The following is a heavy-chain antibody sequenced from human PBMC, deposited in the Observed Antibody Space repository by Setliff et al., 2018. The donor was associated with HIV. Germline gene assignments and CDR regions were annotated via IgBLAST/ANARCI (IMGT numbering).Heavy chain of an antibody. D-gene: IGHD4-17*01. J-gene: IGHJ3*02. CDR2: ISISGGAT. CDR1: GFTFSSYA. CDR3: VKVFDYGIDGFDI. Sequence: GGSLRLSCAASGFTFSSYAMTWVRQPPGKGLEWVSAISISGGATTYADAVRGRVTISKDNTKNTLYLQMNSLRAEDTAVYYCVKVFDYGIDGFDIWGQGTLVTVS. V-gene: IGHV3-23*01.